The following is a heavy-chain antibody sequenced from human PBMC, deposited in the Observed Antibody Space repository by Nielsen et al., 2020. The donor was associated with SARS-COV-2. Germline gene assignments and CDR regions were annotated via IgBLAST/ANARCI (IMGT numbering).Heavy chain of an antibody. CDR1: GFTFSSYG. D-gene: IGHD5-12*01. Sequence: GESLKISCAASGFTFSSYGMHWVRQAPGKGLEWVAFIWYDGSNKYYADSVKGRFTISRDNSKNTLYLQMNSLRAEDTAVYYCTTDFSMVATFYYYGMDVWGQGTTVTVSS. V-gene: IGHV3-30*02. J-gene: IGHJ6*02. CDR3: TTDFSMVATFYYYGMDV. CDR2: IWYDGSNK.